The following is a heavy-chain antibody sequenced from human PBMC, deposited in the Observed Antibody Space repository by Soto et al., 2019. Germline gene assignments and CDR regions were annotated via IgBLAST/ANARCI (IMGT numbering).Heavy chain of an antibody. CDR2: IFHSGSA. Sequence: PSETLSLTCTVSGASISSSAYYWSWVRQPPGKGLEWIGYIFHSGSAYYNPSLKSRVTISVDTSKNQFSLKLTSVTAADTAVFYCARYTFGHDREYHYAMDVWGQGTTVTVS. D-gene: IGHD3-10*02. V-gene: IGHV4-30-4*01. CDR1: GASISSSAYY. J-gene: IGHJ6*02. CDR3: ARYTFGHDREYHYAMDV.